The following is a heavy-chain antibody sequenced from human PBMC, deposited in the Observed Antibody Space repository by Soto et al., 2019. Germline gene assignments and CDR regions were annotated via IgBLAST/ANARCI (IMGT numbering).Heavy chain of an antibody. CDR3: ARSRGAAQGVGAYYFDY. V-gene: IGHV4-31*03. CDR1: GGSISSGGYY. D-gene: IGHD6-6*01. CDR2: IYYSGST. Sequence: TLSLTCTVSGGSISSGGYYWSWIRQHPGKGLEWIGYIYYSGSTYYNPSLKSRVTISVDTSKNQFSLKLSSVTAADTAVYYCARSRGAAQGVGAYYFDYWGQGTLGTVS. J-gene: IGHJ4*02.